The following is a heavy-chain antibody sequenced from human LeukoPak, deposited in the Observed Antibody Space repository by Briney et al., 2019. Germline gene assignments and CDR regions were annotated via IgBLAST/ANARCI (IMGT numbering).Heavy chain of an antibody. D-gene: IGHD7-27*01. V-gene: IGHV1-2*02. J-gene: IGHJ4*02. CDR1: YTXTXXY. CDR2: INPNSGGT. Sequence: YTXTXXYXXXXRXAPXQGXXXMGWINPNSGGTNYAQKFQGRVTMTRDTSISTAYMELSRLRSDDTAVYYCASSSTTNWARYWGQGTLVTVSS. CDR3: ASSSTTNWARY.